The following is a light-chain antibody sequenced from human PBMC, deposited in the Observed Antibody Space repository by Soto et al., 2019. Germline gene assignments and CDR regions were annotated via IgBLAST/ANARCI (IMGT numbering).Light chain of an antibody. Sequence: EVVLTQSPATLSLSPGERATLSCRASQSVSNNYLVWYQQKPGQSPRVLNYDASSRATGIPDRFSGSGTGTEFTLTISSLETEDFAVYYCQQYGSSPRTFGGGTKVEIK. CDR2: DAS. CDR1: QSVSNNY. V-gene: IGKV3-20*01. J-gene: IGKJ4*01. CDR3: QQYGSSPRT.